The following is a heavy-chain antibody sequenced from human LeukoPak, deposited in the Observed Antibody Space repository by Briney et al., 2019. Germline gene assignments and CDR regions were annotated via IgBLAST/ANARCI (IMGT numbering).Heavy chain of an antibody. CDR3: VKGSLAAAGAFDY. J-gene: IGHJ4*02. V-gene: IGHV3-64D*06. D-gene: IGHD6-13*01. Sequence: HPGGSLRLSCSASGFTFSSYAMRWVRQAPGKGLEYVSAISSNGGSTYYADSVKGRFTISRDNSENTLYLQMSSLRAEDTAVYYCVKGSLAAAGAFDYWGQGTLVTVSS. CDR2: ISSNGGST. CDR1: GFTFSSYA.